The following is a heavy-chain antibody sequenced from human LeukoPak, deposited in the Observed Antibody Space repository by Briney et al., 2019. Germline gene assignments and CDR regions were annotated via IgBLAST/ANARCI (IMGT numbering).Heavy chain of an antibody. CDR3: ARQGRFSYFGMDV. CDR1: GDSINGFY. V-gene: IGHV4-59*08. D-gene: IGHD3-3*01. CDR2: IYYAGRT. Sequence: SETLSLTCTVSGDSINGFYWSWIRQPPGKGLEWVAYIYYAGRTTYNPSLQSRVTISVDTSKNQFSLKLTSLTAADTAVYYCARQGRFSYFGMDVWGQGTTVTVYS. J-gene: IGHJ6*02.